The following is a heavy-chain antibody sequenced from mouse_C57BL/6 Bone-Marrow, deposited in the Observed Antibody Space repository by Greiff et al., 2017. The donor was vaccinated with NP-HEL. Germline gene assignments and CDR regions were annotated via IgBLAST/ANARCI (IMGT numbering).Heavy chain of an antibody. CDR2: INPGSGGT. CDR3: ARFSFMDY. D-gene: IGHD6-2*01. CDR1: GYAFTNYL. V-gene: IGHV1-54*01. J-gene: IGHJ4*01. Sequence: QVQLKESGAELVRPGTSVKVSCKASGYAFTNYLIEWVKQRPGQGLEWIGVINPGSGGTNYNEKFKGKATLTADTSSSTAYMQLSSLTSEDSAVYFCARFSFMDYWGQGTSVTVSS.